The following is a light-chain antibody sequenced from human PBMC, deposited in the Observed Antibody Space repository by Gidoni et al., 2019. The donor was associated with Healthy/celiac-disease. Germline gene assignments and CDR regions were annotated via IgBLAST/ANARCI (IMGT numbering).Light chain of an antibody. CDR3: QSYDSSLSGSV. CDR2: GNS. J-gene: IGLJ2*01. V-gene: IGLV1-40*01. Sequence: QSVLTQPPSVSGAPAQRVTISCNGSISNIWAVYDVHWYQQLPGTAPKLLIYGNSNRPSGVPYRFSGSKSGTSASLAITGLQAEDEADYYCQSYDSSLSGSVFGGGTKLTVL. CDR1: ISNIWAVYD.